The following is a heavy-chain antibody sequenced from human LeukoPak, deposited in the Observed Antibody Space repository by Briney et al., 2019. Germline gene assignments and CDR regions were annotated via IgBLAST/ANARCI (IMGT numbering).Heavy chain of an antibody. CDR2: ISGSGRST. CDR1: GFTFSNFN. J-gene: IGHJ4*02. Sequence: GGSLRLSCAASGFTFSNFNMNWVRQAPGKGLEWVSGISGSGRSTYYADSVKGRFTISRHSSKNTLYLQMNSLRAEDTAVYYCAKDDSGWHPLGLDNWGQGTLVTVSS. CDR3: AKDDSGWHPLGLDN. D-gene: IGHD6-19*01. V-gene: IGHV3-23*01.